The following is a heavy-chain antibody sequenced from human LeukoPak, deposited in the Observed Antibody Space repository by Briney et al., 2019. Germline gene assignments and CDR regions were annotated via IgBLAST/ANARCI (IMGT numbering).Heavy chain of an antibody. Sequence: GRSLRLSCAASGFTFDDYAMHWVRQAPGKGLEWVSGISWNSGSIGYADSVKGRFTISRDNAKNSPYLQMNSLRAEDTALYYCAKDLVATIRGWFDPWGQGTLVTVSS. V-gene: IGHV3-9*01. CDR3: AKDLVATIRGWFDP. D-gene: IGHD5-12*01. CDR2: ISWNSGSI. J-gene: IGHJ5*02. CDR1: GFTFDDYA.